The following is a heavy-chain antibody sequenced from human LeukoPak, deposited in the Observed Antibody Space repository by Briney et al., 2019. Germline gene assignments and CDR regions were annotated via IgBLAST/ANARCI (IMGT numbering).Heavy chain of an antibody. D-gene: IGHD3-16*01. CDR1: GFSLSSNGVG. J-gene: IGHJ5*02. CDR2: IYWDDDK. Sequence: SGPTLVKPTQTLTLTCTFSGFSLSSNGVGVGWIRQPPGKALEWLALIYWDDDKRYSPSLKSRLTITKDTSKNQVVLTMTNMDPVDTATYYCALLIDWFDPWGQGTLVTVSS. V-gene: IGHV2-5*02. CDR3: ALLIDWFDP.